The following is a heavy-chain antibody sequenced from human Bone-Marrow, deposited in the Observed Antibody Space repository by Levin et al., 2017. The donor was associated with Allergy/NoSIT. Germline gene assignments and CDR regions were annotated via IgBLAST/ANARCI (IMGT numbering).Heavy chain of an antibody. CDR3: AAELTSGSPWNY. D-gene: IGHD3-10*01. Sequence: SVKVSCKTSGFTFSSSAVQWVRQARGQGLEWIGWIIVGSNSIKYAQKFQERVTFTRDMSTSTAYMELSSLRSEDTAVYYCAAELTSGSPWNYWGQGSLVTVSS. J-gene: IGHJ4*02. V-gene: IGHV1-58*01. CDR2: IIVGSNSI. CDR1: GFTFSSSA.